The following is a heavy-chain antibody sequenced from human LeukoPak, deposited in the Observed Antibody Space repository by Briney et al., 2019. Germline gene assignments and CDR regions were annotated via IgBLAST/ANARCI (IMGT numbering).Heavy chain of an antibody. CDR1: GFTVSSNY. CDR3: AKGVDYYYYYMDV. CDR2: IYSGGST. Sequence: GGSLRLSCAASGFTVSSNYMSWVRQAPGKGLEWVSVIYSGGSTYYADSVKGRFTISRDNSKNTLYLQMNSLRAEDTAVYYCAKGVDYYYYYMDVWGKGTTVTVSS. J-gene: IGHJ6*03. V-gene: IGHV3-53*01.